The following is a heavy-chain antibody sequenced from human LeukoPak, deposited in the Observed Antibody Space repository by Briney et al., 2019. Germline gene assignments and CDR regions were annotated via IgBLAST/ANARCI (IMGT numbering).Heavy chain of an antibody. J-gene: IGHJ5*02. V-gene: IGHV4-59*01. D-gene: IGHD3-9*01. CDR3: ARVPDYDILTGYYTYWFDP. CDR1: GGSISSYY. CDR2: IYYSGST. Sequence: SETLSLTCTVSGGSISSYYWSWIRQPPGKGLEWIGYIYYSGSTNYNPSLKSRVTISVDRSKNHFSLKLSSVTAADTAVYYCARVPDYDILTGYYTYWFDPWGQGTLVTVSS.